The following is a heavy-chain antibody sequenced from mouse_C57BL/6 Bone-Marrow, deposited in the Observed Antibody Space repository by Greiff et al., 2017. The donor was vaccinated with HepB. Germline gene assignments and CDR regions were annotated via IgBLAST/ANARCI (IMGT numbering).Heavy chain of an antibody. CDR2: IDPENGDT. J-gene: IGHJ2*01. CDR3: TMRDYFDY. Sequence: VQLQQSGAELVRPGASVKLSCTASGLNIKDDYMHWVKQRPEQGLEWIGWIDPENGDTEYASKFQGKATITADTSSNTAYLQLSSLTSEDTAVYYCTMRDYFDYWGQGTTLTVSS. CDR1: GLNIKDDY. V-gene: IGHV14-4*01.